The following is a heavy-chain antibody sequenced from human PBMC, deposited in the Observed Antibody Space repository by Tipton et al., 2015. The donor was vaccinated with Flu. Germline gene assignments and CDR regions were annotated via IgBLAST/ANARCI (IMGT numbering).Heavy chain of an antibody. Sequence: TLSLTCTVSGGSLSTGAYYWAWIRRTPGKGLEWIGSAFYGGATYYNPSLKGRVTFSADASKNLFSLKMHSVTDAVAAFYYCARESGGFDFQLFNGVDVWGHGTTVTVSS. CDR3: ARESGGFDFQLFNGVDV. CDR1: GGSLSTGAYY. V-gene: IGHV4-39*07. CDR2: AFYGGAT. D-gene: IGHD5-12*01. J-gene: IGHJ6*02.